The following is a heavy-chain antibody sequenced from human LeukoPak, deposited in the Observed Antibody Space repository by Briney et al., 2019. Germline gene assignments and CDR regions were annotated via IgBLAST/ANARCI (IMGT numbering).Heavy chain of an antibody. CDR2: IRSKAYGGTT. V-gene: IGHV3-49*04. CDR3: TREGSKLRYFDWLLSARTKFDY. CDR1: GFTFGDYA. Sequence: GGSLRLSCTASGFTFGDYAMSWVRQAPGKGLEWVGFIRSKAYGGTTEYAASVKGRFTISRDDSKSIAYLQMNSLKTEDTAVYYCTREGSKLRYFDWLLSARTKFDYWGQGTLVTVSS. D-gene: IGHD3-9*01. J-gene: IGHJ4*02.